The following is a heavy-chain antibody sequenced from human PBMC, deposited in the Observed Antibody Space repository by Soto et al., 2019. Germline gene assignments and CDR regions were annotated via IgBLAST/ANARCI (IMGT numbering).Heavy chain of an antibody. D-gene: IGHD3-22*01. CDR1: GFTFSHYG. V-gene: IGHV3-30*03. CDR2: ILHDGSNK. Sequence: QVQLVEAGGGVVHPGRSLRLSCAASGFTFSHYGMHWVRQAPGKGLEWVAVILHDGSNKYYGDSVKGRFTVSRDNSNNTLYLQMNSMRVEDTAVYYCARDRDSSGYYLDSWGQGTLVTVSS. J-gene: IGHJ4*02. CDR3: ARDRDSSGYYLDS.